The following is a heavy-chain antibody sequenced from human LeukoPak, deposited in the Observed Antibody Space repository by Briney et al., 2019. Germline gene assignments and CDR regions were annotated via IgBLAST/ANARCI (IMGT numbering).Heavy chain of an antibody. CDR1: GGSISPYY. V-gene: IGHV4-59*01. CDR3: ARDHWLFSSKTWYYYGMDV. J-gene: IGHJ6*02. CDR2: IDPSGSA. D-gene: IGHD3-9*01. Sequence: PSXXXSLXCVVSGGSISPYYWSWIRQSPGKGLEWIGYIDPSGSASYNPSLKSRVTIFVDTSKNLFSLILTSVSASDTAIYYCARDHWLFSSKTWYYYGMDVWGQGTTVTVSS.